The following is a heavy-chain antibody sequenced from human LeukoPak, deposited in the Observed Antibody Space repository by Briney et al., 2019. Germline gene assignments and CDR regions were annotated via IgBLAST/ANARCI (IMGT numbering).Heavy chain of an antibody. J-gene: IGHJ3*02. CDR1: GYTFISYY. CDR2: NNPSGGTT. Sequence: ASVKVSCKASGYTFISYYMHWVRQAPGQGLQWMGINNPSGGTTSYGQKFQGRVTMTRDTSTSTVYMEVSSLRYEDTAVYYCARAPGPDVFDIWGQGTMVTVSS. V-gene: IGHV1-46*01. CDR3: ARAPGPDVFDI.